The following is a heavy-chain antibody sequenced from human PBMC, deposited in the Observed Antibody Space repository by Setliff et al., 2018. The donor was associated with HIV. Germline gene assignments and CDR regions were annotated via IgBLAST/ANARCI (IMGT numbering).Heavy chain of an antibody. D-gene: IGHD1-1*01. CDR1: GYTFTGQY. V-gene: IGHV1-2*06. Sequence: GASVKVSCKASGYTFTGQYMHWVRQAPGQGLEWMGRITPNSGATIYAQKLQDRVTMTTNTSIRTAYMDLTRLRSDDTAVYYCARDPPAAMQLERPFDYWGQGTLVTVSS. J-gene: IGHJ4*02. CDR2: ITPNSGAT. CDR3: ARDPPAAMQLERPFDY.